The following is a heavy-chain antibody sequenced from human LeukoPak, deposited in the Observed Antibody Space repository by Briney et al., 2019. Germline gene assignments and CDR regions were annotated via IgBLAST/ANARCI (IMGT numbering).Heavy chain of an antibody. Sequence: SETLSLTCAVYGGSFSGYYWSWIRQPPGKGLEWIGEINHSGSTNYNPSLKSRVTISVDTSKNQFSLKLSPVTAADTAVYYCARVLRTPYFDYWGQGTLVTVSS. D-gene: IGHD1-14*01. J-gene: IGHJ4*02. CDR2: INHSGST. CDR3: ARVLRTPYFDY. CDR1: GGSFSGYY. V-gene: IGHV4-34*01.